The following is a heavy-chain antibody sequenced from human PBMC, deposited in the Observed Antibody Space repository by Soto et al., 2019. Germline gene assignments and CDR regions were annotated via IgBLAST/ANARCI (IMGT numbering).Heavy chain of an antibody. CDR1: GFTFSNFE. V-gene: IGHV3-48*03. CDR2: INTAGSTK. J-gene: IGHJ6*02. CDR3: ARAECNNPNCLTAYYSYGLDV. D-gene: IGHD1-1*01. Sequence: GGSLRLSCAASGFTFSNFEMHWVRQAPGKGLEWVSYINTAGSTKYYAESVKGRFTISRDNARNSLFLQMNSLRAEDTAVYYCARAECNNPNCLTAYYSYGLDVWGQGTTVTVSS.